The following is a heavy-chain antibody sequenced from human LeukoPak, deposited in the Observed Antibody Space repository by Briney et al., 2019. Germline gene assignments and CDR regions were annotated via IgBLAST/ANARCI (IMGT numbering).Heavy chain of an antibody. J-gene: IGHJ4*02. CDR2: ISAYNGNT. CDR3: ARGLGGSGSYFLTFDY. V-gene: IGHV1-18*01. CDR1: GFTFTRYS. Sequence: ASVKVSCKASGFTFTRYSINWVRQAPGQGLEWMGWISAYNGNTKYAQKLQGRVTMTTGTSTSTAYMELRSLRSDDTAVYYCARGLGGSGSYFLTFDYWGQGTLVTVSS. D-gene: IGHD1-26*01.